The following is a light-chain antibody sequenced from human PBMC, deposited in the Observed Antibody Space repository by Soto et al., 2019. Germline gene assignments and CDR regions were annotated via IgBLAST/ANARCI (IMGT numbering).Light chain of an antibody. J-gene: IGLJ1*01. CDR2: EVS. CDR3: TSYTSTTNFYV. Sequence: QSVLTQPPSVSGSPGQSVTISCTGTGSDVGGYNRVSWYQQRPGTAPKIMIYEVSNRPSGVPDRFSGSKSGNTASLAISGLQAEDEADYYCTSYTSTTNFYVFGSGTKVTV. V-gene: IGLV2-18*02. CDR1: GSDVGGYNR.